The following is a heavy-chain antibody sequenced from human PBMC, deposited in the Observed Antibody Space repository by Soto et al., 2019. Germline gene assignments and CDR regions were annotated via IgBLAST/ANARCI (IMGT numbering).Heavy chain of an antibody. J-gene: IGHJ5*02. CDR3: ARHVPRPLTPSNQNGEWAGFDA. CDR2: IDPSDSYT. D-gene: IGHD3-10*01. Sequence: GESLKISCKGSGYSFTSYWISWVRQMPGKGLEWMGRIDPSDSYTNYSPSFQGRVTISADKSISTAYLQWSSLKASDTAMYYCARHVPRPLTPSNQNGEWAGFDAWGQGTLVTVSS. CDR1: GYSFTSYW. V-gene: IGHV5-10-1*01.